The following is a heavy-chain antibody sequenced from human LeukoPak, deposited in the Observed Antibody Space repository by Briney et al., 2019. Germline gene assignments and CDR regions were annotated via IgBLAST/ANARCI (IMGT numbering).Heavy chain of an antibody. V-gene: IGHV4-30-2*01. Sequence: SQTLSLTCAVSGGSISSGGYSWSWIRQPPGKGLEWIGYIYHSGSTYYNPSLKSRVTISVDRSKNQISLKLSSVTAADTAVYYCARDSRDIAAAGSGDNWFDPWGQGTLVTVSS. CDR1: GGSISSGGYS. D-gene: IGHD6-13*01. CDR3: ARDSRDIAAAGSGDNWFDP. CDR2: IYHSGST. J-gene: IGHJ5*02.